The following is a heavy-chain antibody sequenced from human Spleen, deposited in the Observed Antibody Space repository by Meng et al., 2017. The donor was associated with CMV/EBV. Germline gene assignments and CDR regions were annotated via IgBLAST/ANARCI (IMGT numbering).Heavy chain of an antibody. CDR3: ARWGSSMVESGMDV. CDR1: GGAFSGYW. Sequence: SETLSLTCAIYGGAFSGYWWNWISQPPGKGLEWSGEINQSGTTKYSPSLKSRVTISVDTSKHQFSLKVASVTAADTAVYYCARWGSSMVESGMDVWAKGPRSPSP. J-gene: IGHJ6*02. CDR2: INQSGTT. V-gene: IGHV4-34*01. D-gene: IGHD2-2*01.